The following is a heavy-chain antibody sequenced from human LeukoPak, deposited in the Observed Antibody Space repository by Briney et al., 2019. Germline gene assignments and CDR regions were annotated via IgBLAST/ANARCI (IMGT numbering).Heavy chain of an antibody. CDR3: ARDYLGMSSSSWYRYFDY. Sequence: ASVKVSCKAPGGTFSSYAISWVRQAPGQGLEWMGGIIPIFGTANYAQKFQGRVTITTDESTSTAYMELSSLRSEDTAVYYCARDYLGMSSSSWYRYFDYWGQGTLVTVSS. CDR2: IIPIFGTA. D-gene: IGHD6-13*01. J-gene: IGHJ4*02. CDR1: GGTFSSYA. V-gene: IGHV1-69*05.